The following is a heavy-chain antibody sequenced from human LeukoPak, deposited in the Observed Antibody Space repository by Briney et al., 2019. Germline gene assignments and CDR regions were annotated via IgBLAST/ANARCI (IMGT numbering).Heavy chain of an antibody. J-gene: IGHJ4*02. CDR1: GFSFSSYA. D-gene: IGHD6-13*01. CDR3: AKDLSDGYPFDY. CDR2: ISGRGDRR. V-gene: IGHV3-23*01. Sequence: PGGSLRLSCAASGFSFSSYAMSWVRQPPGKGLEWVSAISGRGDRRYYLDSVKGRFTISRDNSKNTVYLQMNSLTAEDTAVYYCAKDLSDGYPFDYWGQGTLVTVSS.